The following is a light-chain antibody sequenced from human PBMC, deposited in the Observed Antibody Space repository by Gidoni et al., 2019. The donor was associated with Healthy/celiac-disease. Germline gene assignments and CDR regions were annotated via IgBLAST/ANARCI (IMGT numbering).Light chain of an antibody. CDR3: MQALQTPRELT. V-gene: IGKV2-28*01. Sequence: DIVMTQSPLSLPATPGEPASISCRSSQSLLHSNGYNYLDWYLQKPGQSPQLLIYLGSNRASGVPDRFSGSGSGTDFTLKISRVEAEDVGVYYCMQALQTPRELTFGGGTKVEIK. CDR1: QSLLHSNGYNY. J-gene: IGKJ4*01. CDR2: LGS.